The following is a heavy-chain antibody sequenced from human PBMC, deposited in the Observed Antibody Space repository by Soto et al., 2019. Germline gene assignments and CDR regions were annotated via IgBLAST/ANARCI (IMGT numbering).Heavy chain of an antibody. CDR1: GFTFSSYG. J-gene: IGHJ6*02. D-gene: IGHD1-26*01. V-gene: IGHV3-33*01. Sequence: GGSLRLSCAASGFTFSSYGMHWVRQAPGKGLEWVAVIWYDGSNKYYADSVKGRFTISRDNSKNTLYLQMNSLRAEDTAVYYCARSLSGIVGARYYYGMDVWGQGTTVTAP. CDR3: ARSLSGIVGARYYYGMDV. CDR2: IWYDGSNK.